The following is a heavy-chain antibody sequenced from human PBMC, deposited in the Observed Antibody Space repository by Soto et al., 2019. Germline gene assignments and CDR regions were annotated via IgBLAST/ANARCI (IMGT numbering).Heavy chain of an antibody. V-gene: IGHV4-4*02. D-gene: IGHD6-19*01. J-gene: IGHJ6*02. Sequence: QVHLQESGPGLVKPSGTLSLTCGVSGGSINNGYWWTWVRQPPGKGLEWIGEKHHSGSTNYNLSLKSRVSISLDKSKHQFSLILSSVTAADTAVYYCASSSGWWRLDVWGQGTTVTVSS. CDR3: ASSSGWWRLDV. CDR1: GGSINNGYW. CDR2: KHHSGST.